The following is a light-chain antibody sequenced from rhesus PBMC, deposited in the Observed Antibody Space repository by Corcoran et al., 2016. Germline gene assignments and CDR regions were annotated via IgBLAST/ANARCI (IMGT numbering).Light chain of an antibody. Sequence: DIQMTQSPSSLSASVGDKVTITCRASQGISSWLAWYQQKPGKAPKLLIYKASSLRSGVPSRFSGSASGTDFTLTISSLQPEDFATYYCLQYSSSPYSFGQGTKVEIK. CDR2: KAS. V-gene: IGKV1-22*01. J-gene: IGKJ2*01. CDR3: LQYSSSPYS. CDR1: QGISSW.